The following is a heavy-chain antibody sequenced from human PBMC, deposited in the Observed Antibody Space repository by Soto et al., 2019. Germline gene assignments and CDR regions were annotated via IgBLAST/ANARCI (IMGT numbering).Heavy chain of an antibody. CDR2: TFYRSKWFN. CDR3: ARDELHYKTPFDS. Sequence: QVQLQQSGPGLLKASQTLSLTCDISGDSVSSNTAAWNWIRQSPSRGLEWLGRTFYRSKWFNDYAVSVKSRITITPDTSQNHFLLLLSSVPPEDTDIYYCARDELHYKTPFDSWRQGTLVNVPS. D-gene: IGHD3-10*01. J-gene: IGHJ4*02. V-gene: IGHV6-1*01. CDR1: GDSVSSNTAA.